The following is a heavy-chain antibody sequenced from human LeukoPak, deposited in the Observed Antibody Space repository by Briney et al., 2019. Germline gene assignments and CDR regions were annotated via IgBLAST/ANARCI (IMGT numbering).Heavy chain of an antibody. CDR3: TTHFPVTTFY. CDR1: GFTFSNAW. Sequence: GGSLRLSCAASGFTFSNAWMTWVRQAPGQGLEWVARIKSKTDGETTDYAAPVKGRFTISRDDSKNTLYLQMNSLKTEDTAVYYCTTHFPVTTFYWGQGTLVTVSS. J-gene: IGHJ4*02. D-gene: IGHD4-17*01. V-gene: IGHV3-15*01. CDR2: IKSKTDGETT.